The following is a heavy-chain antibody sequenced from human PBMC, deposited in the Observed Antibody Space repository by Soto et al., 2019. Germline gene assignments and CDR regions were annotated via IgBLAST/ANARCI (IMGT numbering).Heavy chain of an antibody. CDR3: RTYALTGDWYFDL. J-gene: IGHJ2*01. D-gene: IGHD3-9*01. V-gene: IGHV3-7*03. Sequence: GGSLRLSCAASGFTFSSYWMSWVRQAPGKGLEWVANIKQDGSEKYYVDSVKGRFTISRDNAKNSLYLQMNSLRAEDTAVYYCRTYALTGDWYFDLWGRGTLVTVSS. CDR1: GFTFSSYW. CDR2: IKQDGSEK.